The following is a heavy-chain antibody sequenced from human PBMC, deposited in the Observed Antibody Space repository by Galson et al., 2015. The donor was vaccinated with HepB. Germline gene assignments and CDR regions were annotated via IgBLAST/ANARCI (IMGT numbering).Heavy chain of an antibody. CDR1: GFTFSRYL. V-gene: IGHV3-64D*06. J-gene: IGHJ5*02. CDR3: VVDILA. D-gene: IGHD5-12*01. CDR2: ISSNADST. Sequence: SLRLSCAASGFTFSRYLMYWARQAPGRGLEYVSGISSNADSTHYADSARGRFTISRDNSKNTLYLQMSSLREEDTAVYYCVVDILAWGQGTLVTVSS.